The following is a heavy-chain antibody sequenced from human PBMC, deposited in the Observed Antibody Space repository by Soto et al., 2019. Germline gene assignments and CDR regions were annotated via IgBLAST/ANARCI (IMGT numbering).Heavy chain of an antibody. CDR1: GFTFGSYA. V-gene: IGHV3-23*01. Sequence: GGSLRLSCAASGFTFGSYAMSWVRLAPGKGLEWVSVAGPSGSSTFYADSVRGRFTISRDNVENTLYLQMNSLRVADTALYFCARTYHYDSTGYYRTFDYWGQGTLVTVSS. D-gene: IGHD3-22*01. CDR2: AGPSGSST. CDR3: ARTYHYDSTGYYRTFDY. J-gene: IGHJ4*02.